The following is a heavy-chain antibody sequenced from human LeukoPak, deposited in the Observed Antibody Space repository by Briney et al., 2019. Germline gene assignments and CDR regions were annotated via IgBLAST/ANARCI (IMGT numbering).Heavy chain of an antibody. CDR2: IYYSGST. CDR3: ANAYGDYRYYFDY. Sequence: SETLSLTCTVSGGSISSSSYYWGWIRQAPGKGLEWIGSIYYSGSTYYNPSLKSRVTISVDTSKNQFSLKLSSVTAADTAVYYCANAYGDYRYYFDYWGQGTLVTVSS. V-gene: IGHV4-39*01. J-gene: IGHJ4*02. CDR1: GGSISSSSYY. D-gene: IGHD4-17*01.